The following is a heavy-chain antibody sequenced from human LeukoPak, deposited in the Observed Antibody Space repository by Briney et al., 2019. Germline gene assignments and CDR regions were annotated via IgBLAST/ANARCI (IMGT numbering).Heavy chain of an antibody. CDR2: FCSSSSYI. V-gene: IGHV3-21*01. J-gene: IGHJ3*02. D-gene: IGHD4-17*01. CDR3: ARDQGPSNYGDAFDI. CDR1: GSPFCDYN. Sequence: GGALRISFAAPGSPFCDYNMKLVRPAPGEGGEDVSSFCSSSSYIYYADSVKGRFTISRDNARNSLYLQMNSLRAEDTAVYYCARDQGPSNYGDAFDIWGQGTMVTVSS.